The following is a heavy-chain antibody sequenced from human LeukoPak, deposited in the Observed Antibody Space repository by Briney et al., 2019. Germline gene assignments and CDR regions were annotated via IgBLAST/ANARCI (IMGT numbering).Heavy chain of an antibody. D-gene: IGHD2-2*01. Sequence: GGSLRLSCAASGFTFSSYSMNWVRQAPGKGLEWVSYISSSSSTIYYADSVKGRFTISRDNAKNSLYLQMNSLRAEDTAVYYCARDGRAGVVCSSTSCLQGLYYYYMDVWGKGTTVTVSS. CDR2: ISSSSSTI. CDR3: ARDGRAGVVCSSTSCLQGLYYYYMDV. CDR1: GFTFSSYS. V-gene: IGHV3-48*01. J-gene: IGHJ6*03.